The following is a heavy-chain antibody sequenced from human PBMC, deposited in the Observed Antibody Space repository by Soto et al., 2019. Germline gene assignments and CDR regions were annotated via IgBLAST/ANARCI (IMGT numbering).Heavy chain of an antibody. V-gene: IGHV5-51*01. D-gene: IGHD5-12*01. CDR2: IYPGDSDT. J-gene: IGHJ4*02. CDR3: ARLPPESRDGYKNPIDY. Sequence: EVQLVQSGAEVKKPGESLKISCKGSGYSFTSYWIGWVRQMPGKGLEWMGIIYPGDSDTRYSPSFQGQVTISADKSISTAYLQWSGLKASDTAMYYCARLPPESRDGYKNPIDYWGQGTLVTVSS. CDR1: GYSFTSYW.